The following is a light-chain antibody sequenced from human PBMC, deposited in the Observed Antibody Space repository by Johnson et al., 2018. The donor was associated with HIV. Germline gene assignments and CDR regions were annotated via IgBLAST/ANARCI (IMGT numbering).Light chain of an antibody. CDR1: SSNIGTNY. Sequence: QSVLTQPPSVSAAPGQNVNISCSGGSSNIGTNYVSWYQQLPGTAPRIVTYDNNKRPSGIPDRFSGSKSGTSATLGITGLQTGDEADYYCGTWDSSLSAGVFGTGTKVTVL. CDR2: DNN. J-gene: IGLJ1*01. CDR3: GTWDSSLSAGV. V-gene: IGLV1-51*01.